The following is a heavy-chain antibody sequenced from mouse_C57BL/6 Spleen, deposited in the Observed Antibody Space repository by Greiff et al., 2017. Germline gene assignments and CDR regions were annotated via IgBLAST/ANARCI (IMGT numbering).Heavy chain of an antibody. V-gene: IGHV5-17*01. Sequence: EVKLLESGGGLVKPGGSLKLSCAASGFTFSDYGMHWVRQAPEKGLEWVAYISSGSSTIYYADTVKGRFTISRDNAKNTLFLQMTSLRAEDTAMYYCARGDPHYIDYWGQGTTLTVSS. J-gene: IGHJ2*01. CDR3: ARGDPHYIDY. CDR1: GFTFSDYG. CDR2: ISSGSSTI.